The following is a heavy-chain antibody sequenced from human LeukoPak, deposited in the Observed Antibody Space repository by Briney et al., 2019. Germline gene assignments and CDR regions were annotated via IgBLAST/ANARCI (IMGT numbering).Heavy chain of an antibody. J-gene: IGHJ4*01. Sequence: PGGSLRLSCGASGLTVSSYAMSWVRQAPGKGLEWVSTIIGSAANTYYADSVKGRFTISRDDSKNTVYLQMNSPRAEDTAVYSCAKYTSGTSYRGLDQWGHGTLVTVSS. V-gene: IGHV3-23*01. D-gene: IGHD3-10*01. CDR1: GLTVSSYA. CDR3: AKYTSGTSYRGLDQ. CDR2: IIGSAANT.